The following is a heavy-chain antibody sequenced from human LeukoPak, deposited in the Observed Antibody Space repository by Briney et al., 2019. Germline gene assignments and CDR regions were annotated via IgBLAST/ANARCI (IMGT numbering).Heavy chain of an antibody. Sequence: SETLSLTCTVSGGSISSNSYYWGWIRQPPGKGLEWIGSIHYSGSTYYNPSLKSRVTISVDTSKNQFSLKLSSVTAADTAVYYCARHRSGWLQSSFDYWGQGTLVTVSS. CDR2: IHYSGST. J-gene: IGHJ4*02. D-gene: IGHD5-24*01. CDR3: ARHRSGWLQSSFDY. V-gene: IGHV4-39*01. CDR1: GGSISSNSYY.